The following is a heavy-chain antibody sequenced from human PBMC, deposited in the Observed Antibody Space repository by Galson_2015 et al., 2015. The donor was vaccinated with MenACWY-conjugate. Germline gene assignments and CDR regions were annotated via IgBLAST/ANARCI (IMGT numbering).Heavy chain of an antibody. CDR1: GYSINSAYY. J-gene: IGHJ4*02. V-gene: IGHV4-38-2*02. CDR3: ARVGYSGTYFDH. CDR2: IYPSGST. D-gene: IGHD1-26*01. Sequence: ETLSLTCTVSGYSINSAYYWGWVRQPPGKELEWIGIIYPSGSTYYNPSLKSRVNISIDTSENHFSLKLSSVTAADTAVYYCARVGYSGTYFDHWGQGTLVTVSS.